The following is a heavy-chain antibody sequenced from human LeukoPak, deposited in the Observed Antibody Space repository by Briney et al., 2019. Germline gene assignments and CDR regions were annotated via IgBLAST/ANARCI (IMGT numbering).Heavy chain of an antibody. CDR1: GFTFSSYA. V-gene: IGHV3-30*04. Sequence: GGSLRLSCAASGFTFSSYAMHWVRQAPGKGLEWVAVISYDGSNKYYADSVKGRFTISGDNSKNTLYLQMNSLRAEDTAVYYCARGQVPRGYGMDVWGQGTTVTVSS. CDR3: ARGQVPRGYGMDV. J-gene: IGHJ6*02. CDR2: ISYDGSNK. D-gene: IGHD3-10*01.